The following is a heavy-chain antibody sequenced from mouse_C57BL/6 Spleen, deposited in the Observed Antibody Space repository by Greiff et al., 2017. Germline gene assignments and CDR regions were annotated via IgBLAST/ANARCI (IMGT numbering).Heavy chain of an antibody. CDR2: INPGSGGT. CDR1: GYAFTNYL. CDR3: AREGPYYYGSSPYAMDY. Sequence: VQLQQSGAELVRPGTSVKVSCKASGYAFTNYLIEWVKQRPGQGLEWIGVINPGSGGTNYNEKFKGKATLTADKSSSPAYMQLSSLTSEDSAVYFCAREGPYYYGSSPYAMDYWGQGTSVTVSS. V-gene: IGHV1-54*01. D-gene: IGHD1-1*01. J-gene: IGHJ4*01.